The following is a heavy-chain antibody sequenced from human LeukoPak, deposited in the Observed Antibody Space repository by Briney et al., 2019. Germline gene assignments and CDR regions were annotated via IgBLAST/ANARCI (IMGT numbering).Heavy chain of an antibody. D-gene: IGHD6-19*01. CDR3: ARGRYSSDVDY. CDR2: INHSGST. CDR1: GRSFSGYY. J-gene: IGHJ4*02. Sequence: SETLSLTCAVYGRSFSGYYWSWIRQPPGKGLEWIGEINHSGSTNYNPSLKSRVTISVDTSKNQFSLKLSSVTAADTAVYYCARGRYSSDVDYWGQGTLVTVSS. V-gene: IGHV4-34*01.